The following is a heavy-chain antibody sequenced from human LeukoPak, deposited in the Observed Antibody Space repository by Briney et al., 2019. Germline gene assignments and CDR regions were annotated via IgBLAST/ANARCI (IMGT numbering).Heavy chain of an antibody. CDR3: AKDRLTIDAFDI. V-gene: IGHV3-23*05. CDR1: GFTFSGYA. D-gene: IGHD4/OR15-4a*01. J-gene: IGHJ3*02. CDR2: LDIGGSST. Sequence: GGSLRLSCAASGFTFSGYAMSWVRQVPGKGLEWVSALDIGGSSTYYADSVKGRFTISRDNSKSTLYLQMNSLRAEDTALYYCAKDRLTIDAFDIWGQGTMVTVSS.